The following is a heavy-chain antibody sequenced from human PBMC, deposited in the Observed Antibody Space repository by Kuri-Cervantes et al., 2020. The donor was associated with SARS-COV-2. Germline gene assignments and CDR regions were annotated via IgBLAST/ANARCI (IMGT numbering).Heavy chain of an antibody. J-gene: IGHJ4*02. CDR1: GGSISSSSYY. D-gene: IGHD3-10*01. CDR3: ARLEPTMVRIAGDGGGFDY. V-gene: IGHV4-39*01. Sequence: ESLKISCTVSGGSISSSSYYWGWIRQPPGKGLEWIGSIYYSGSTYYNPSLKSRVTISVDTSKNQFSLKLGSVTAADTAVYYCARLEPTMVRIAGDGGGFDYWGQGTLVTVSS. CDR2: IYYSGST.